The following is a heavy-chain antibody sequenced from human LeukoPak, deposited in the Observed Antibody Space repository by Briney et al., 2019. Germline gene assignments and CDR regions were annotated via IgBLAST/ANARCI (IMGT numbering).Heavy chain of an antibody. CDR1: GFTFSSYS. Sequence: KAGGSLRLSCAASGFTFSSYSMNGVRQAPGKGLEWVSSISRSSSYIYYADSVKGRFTISRDNAKNSLYLQMNSLRAEDTAVYYCARVGYCSGGSCYLFAYWGQGTLVTVSS. D-gene: IGHD2-15*01. CDR3: ARVGYCSGGSCYLFAY. V-gene: IGHV3-21*01. CDR2: ISRSSSYI. J-gene: IGHJ4*02.